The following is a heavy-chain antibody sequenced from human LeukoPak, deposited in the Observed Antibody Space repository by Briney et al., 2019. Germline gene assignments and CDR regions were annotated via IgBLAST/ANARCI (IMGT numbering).Heavy chain of an antibody. V-gene: IGHV4-4*07. CDR1: GGSITNYY. J-gene: IGHJ3*02. D-gene: IGHD3-10*01. CDR3: ARDLSGSYSGGFNI. Sequence: RTSETLSLTCTVSGGSITNYYWNWIRQPAGKRLEWIGRIYSTGSTNFNPSLKSRITMSVDTSRNQFSLKLTSVTAADTAVYYCARDLSGSYSGGFNIWGQGTMVTVSS. CDR2: IYSTGST.